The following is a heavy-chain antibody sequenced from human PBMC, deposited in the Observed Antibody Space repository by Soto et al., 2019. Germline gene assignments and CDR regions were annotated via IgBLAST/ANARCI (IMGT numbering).Heavy chain of an antibody. V-gene: IGHV1-8*01. J-gene: IGHJ5*02. CDR2: MNPNSGNT. D-gene: IGHD6-13*01. Sequence: QVQLVQSGAEVKKPGASVKVSCKASGYTFTSYDINWVRQATGQGLEWMGWMNPNSGNTGYAQKFXGXVXXTRNTSLTTAYMELSSLRSEDTAVYYCARERSAAGTGWFDPWGQGPLVTVSS. CDR1: GYTFTSYD. CDR3: ARERSAAGTGWFDP.